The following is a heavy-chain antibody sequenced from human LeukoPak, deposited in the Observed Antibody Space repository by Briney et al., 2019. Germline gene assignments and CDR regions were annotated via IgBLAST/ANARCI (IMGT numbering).Heavy chain of an antibody. J-gene: IGHJ6*03. V-gene: IGHV4-39*07. D-gene: IGHD6-19*01. Sequence: SETLSLTGTVSGGSISSSSYYWGWIRQPPGKGLEWIGSIYYSGSTYYNPSLKSRVTISVDTSKNQFSLKLSSVTAADTAVYYCARVSRAVAGPGWNYYYYMDVWGKGTTVTVSS. CDR1: GGSISSSSYY. CDR3: ARVSRAVAGPGWNYYYYMDV. CDR2: IYYSGST.